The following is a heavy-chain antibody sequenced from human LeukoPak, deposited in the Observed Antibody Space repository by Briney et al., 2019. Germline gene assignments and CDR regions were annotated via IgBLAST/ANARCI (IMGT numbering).Heavy chain of an antibody. D-gene: IGHD3-10*01. J-gene: IGHJ4*02. CDR1: VYTLTQLS. V-gene: IGHV1-24*01. CDR3: ATGGTMVRGCCDY. Sequence: GGSVNDSCKVSVYTLTQLSMHWVRQTPGKGRERVGGVDPEDSETIYAQKFQGRVTMTEDTSTDTAYMELSSLRAEDTAVYYCATGGTMVRGCCDYWGQGTLVTVSS. CDR2: VDPEDSET.